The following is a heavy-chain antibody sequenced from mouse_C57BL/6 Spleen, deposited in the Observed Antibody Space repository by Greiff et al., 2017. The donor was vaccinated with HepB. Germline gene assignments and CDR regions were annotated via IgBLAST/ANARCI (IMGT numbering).Heavy chain of an antibody. CDR2: INPSSGYT. CDR3: ARFEVTTAY. V-gene: IGHV1-4*01. D-gene: IGHD2-2*01. J-gene: IGHJ3*01. Sequence: QVQLKQSGAELARPGASVKMSCKASGYTFTSYTMHWVNQRPGQGLEWIGYINPSSGYTKYNQKFKDKATLTADKSSSTAYMQLSSLTSEDSAVYYCARFEVTTAYWGQGTLVTVSA. CDR1: GYTFTSYT.